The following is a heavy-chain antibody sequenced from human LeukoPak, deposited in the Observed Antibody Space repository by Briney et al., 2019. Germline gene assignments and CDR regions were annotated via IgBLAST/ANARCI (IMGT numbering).Heavy chain of an antibody. Sequence: GGSLRLSCAVSGFTFATSWMSWVRQAPGKGLEWVGRIKTKTDAGTTDYAAPVKGRFTISRDDSKNTLYLQMNSLKTEDTAVYYCGSGSAFDFWGRGTMVTVSS. CDR3: GSGSAFDF. CDR1: GFTFATSW. D-gene: IGHD6-25*01. J-gene: IGHJ3*01. V-gene: IGHV3-15*01. CDR2: IKTKTDAGTT.